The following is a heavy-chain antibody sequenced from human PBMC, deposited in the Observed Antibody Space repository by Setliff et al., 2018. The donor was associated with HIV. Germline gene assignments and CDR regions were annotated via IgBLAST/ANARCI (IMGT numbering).Heavy chain of an antibody. V-gene: IGHV4-39*07. D-gene: IGHD3-3*01. Sequence: PSETLSLTCTVSGDSITNSMHYWSWIRQPPGKGLEWIGENNHGGSTNYNPSLKSRVTISVDRSKNQFFLKLTSVTAADTAVYYCARGSYRGSGYFVRYFDSWAQGMLVTVSS. CDR1: GDSITNSMHY. CDR3: ARGSYRGSGYFVRYFDS. CDR2: NNHGGST. J-gene: IGHJ4*02.